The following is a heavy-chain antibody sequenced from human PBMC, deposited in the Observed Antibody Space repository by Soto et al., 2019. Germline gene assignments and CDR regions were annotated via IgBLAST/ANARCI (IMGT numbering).Heavy chain of an antibody. Sequence: ASVKVSGKASGYTVTSYDINWVRQATGQGLEWMGWMNPNSGNTGYAQKFQGRVTMTRNTSISTAYMELSSLRSEDTAVYYCARVGIAAAGTYDYGMAVWGKGPTVTVSS. V-gene: IGHV1-8*01. CDR3: ARVGIAAAGTYDYGMAV. CDR2: MNPNSGNT. CDR1: GYTVTSYD. J-gene: IGHJ6*04. D-gene: IGHD6-13*01.